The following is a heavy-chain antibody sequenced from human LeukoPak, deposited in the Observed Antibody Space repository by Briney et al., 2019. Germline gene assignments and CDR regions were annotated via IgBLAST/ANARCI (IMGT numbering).Heavy chain of an antibody. Sequence: PSETLSLTCIVSGGLIDRSRYYWAWIRQPPGKGLEWIGSIYYSGITHYNPSLKSRVTISLNTPQNQFSLKLNSVTAADTAIYYCARPRDYFDDFDSWGQGTLVTVSS. J-gene: IGHJ4*02. CDR1: GGLIDRSRYY. D-gene: IGHD3-9*01. CDR3: ARPRDYFDDFDS. CDR2: IYYSGIT. V-gene: IGHV4-39*07.